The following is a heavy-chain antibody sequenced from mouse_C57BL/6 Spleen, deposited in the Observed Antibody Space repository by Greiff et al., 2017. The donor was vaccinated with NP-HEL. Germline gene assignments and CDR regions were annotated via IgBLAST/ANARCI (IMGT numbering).Heavy chain of an antibody. CDR2: IYPRSGNT. V-gene: IGHV1-81*01. CDR1: GYTFTSSG. CDR3: ARSEDGYYVGAMDY. D-gene: IGHD2-3*01. J-gene: IGHJ4*01. Sequence: QVQLQQSGAELARPGASVKLSCKASGYTFTSSGISWVKQRTGQGLEWIGEIYPRSGNTYYNEKFKGKATLTADKSSSTAYMELRSLTSEDSAVYFGARSEDGYYVGAMDYWGQGTSVTVSS.